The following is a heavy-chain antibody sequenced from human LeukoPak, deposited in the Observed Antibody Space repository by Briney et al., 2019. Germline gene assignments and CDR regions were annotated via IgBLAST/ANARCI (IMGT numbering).Heavy chain of an antibody. Sequence: PSETLSLTCTVSGGSISSGDYYWSWIRQPPGKGLEWIGYIYYSGSTNYNPSLKSRVTISVDTSKNQFSLKLSSVSAADTAVYYCARAPTDGSGSPWFDPWGQGTLVTVSS. V-gene: IGHV4-61*08. CDR2: IYYSGST. D-gene: IGHD3-10*01. CDR1: GGSISSGDYY. J-gene: IGHJ5*02. CDR3: ARAPTDGSGSPWFDP.